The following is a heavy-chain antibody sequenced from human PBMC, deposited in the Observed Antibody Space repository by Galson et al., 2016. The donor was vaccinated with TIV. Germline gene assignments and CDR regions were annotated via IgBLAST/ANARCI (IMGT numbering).Heavy chain of an antibody. CDR2: TYYRSKWYH. J-gene: IGHJ6*02. V-gene: IGHV6-1*01. D-gene: IGHD1/OR15-1a*01. Sequence: CAISGDSVSSNSAWNWIRQSPSRGLEWLGRTYYRSKWYHDYALSVKSRITINPDTSKNQFSLQLNSMTPEDTAVYYCARDRTLPGYYYNGMDVWGQGTTVTVSS. CDR1: GDSVSSNSA. CDR3: ARDRTLPGYYYNGMDV.